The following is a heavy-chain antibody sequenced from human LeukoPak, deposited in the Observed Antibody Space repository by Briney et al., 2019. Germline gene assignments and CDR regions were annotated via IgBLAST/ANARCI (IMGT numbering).Heavy chain of an antibody. Sequence: GGSLRLSCAASGFTFSRNGMTWVRQAPGKGLEWVSVIYSGGSTYYADSVKGRFTISRDNSKNTLYLQMNSPRAEDTAVYYCARIYGSGSYCLDYWGQGTLVTVSS. CDR2: IYSGGST. J-gene: IGHJ4*02. CDR1: GFTFSRNG. CDR3: ARIYGSGSYCLDY. D-gene: IGHD3-10*01. V-gene: IGHV3-53*01.